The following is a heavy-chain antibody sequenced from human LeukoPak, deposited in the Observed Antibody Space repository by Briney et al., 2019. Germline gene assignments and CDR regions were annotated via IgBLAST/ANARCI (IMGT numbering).Heavy chain of an antibody. CDR1: GFTFGDYA. CDR3: TRAGRYCSGGSCYSFY. CDR2: IRSKAHGGTT. J-gene: IGHJ4*02. Sequence: GRSLRLSCTASGFTFGDYAMNWFRQAPGEGLEWVGFIRSKAHGGTTEYAASVKGRFTISRDDSKSIAYLQMDSLKTEDTAVYYCTRAGRYCSGGSCYSFYWGQGTLVTVSS. D-gene: IGHD2-15*01. V-gene: IGHV3-49*03.